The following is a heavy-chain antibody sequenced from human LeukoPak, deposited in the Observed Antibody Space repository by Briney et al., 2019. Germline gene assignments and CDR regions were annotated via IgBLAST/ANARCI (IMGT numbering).Heavy chain of an antibody. V-gene: IGHV4-4*02. CDR2: VNLQGST. CDR3: ARGNSSWSRVLDY. D-gene: IGHD6-13*01. Sequence: SETLSLTCGVSGGSITSTNYWTWVRQPPGKGLEWIGEVNLQGSTNYNPSLMGRVAISVDTSENHISLQLTSVTAADTAVYYCARGNSSWSRVLDYWGQGTLVTVSS. J-gene: IGHJ4*02. CDR1: GGSITSTNY.